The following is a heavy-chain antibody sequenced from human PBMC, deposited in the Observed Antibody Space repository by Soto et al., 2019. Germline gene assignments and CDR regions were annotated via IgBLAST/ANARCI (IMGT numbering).Heavy chain of an antibody. Sequence: SLRLSCAASGFTFDDYAIHWVVQAPGKGLEWVSGISWNSGSIGYADSVKGRFTISRDNAKNSLYPQMNSLRAEETALYYCAKDISGDYGDYDSIFDYWGQGTLVTVSS. CDR3: AKDISGDYGDYDSIFDY. CDR2: ISWNSGSI. D-gene: IGHD4-17*01. J-gene: IGHJ4*02. CDR1: GFTFDDYA. V-gene: IGHV3-9*01.